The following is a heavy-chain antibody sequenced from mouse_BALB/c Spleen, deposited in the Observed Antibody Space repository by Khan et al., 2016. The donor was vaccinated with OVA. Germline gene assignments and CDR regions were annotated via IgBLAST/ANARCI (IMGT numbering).Heavy chain of an antibody. CDR1: GYTFTDYY. D-gene: IGHD1-2*01. CDR2: ISPGSGDT. CDR3: ARRNYFGYTFAY. Sequence: VQLQESGAELARPGASVKLSCKASGYTFTDYYINWVKQRTGQGLGWIGEISPGSGDTYYNERFKGKATLTADKSSSTAYMQLSSLTSEASAVYFCARRNYFGYTFAYWGQGTLVTVSA. V-gene: IGHV1-77*01. J-gene: IGHJ3*01.